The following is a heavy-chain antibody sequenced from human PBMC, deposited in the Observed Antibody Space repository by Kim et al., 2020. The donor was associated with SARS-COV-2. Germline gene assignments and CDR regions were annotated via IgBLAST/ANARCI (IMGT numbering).Heavy chain of an antibody. D-gene: IGHD6-19*01. Sequence: SETLSLTCAVYGGSFSGYYWSWIRQPPGKGLEWIGEINHSGSTNYNPSLKSRVTISVDTSKNQFSLKLSSVTAADTAVYYCARGDRAAVAGYYFDYWGQGTLVTVSS. CDR1: GGSFSGYY. CDR2: INHSGST. J-gene: IGHJ4*02. CDR3: ARGDRAAVAGYYFDY. V-gene: IGHV4-34*01.